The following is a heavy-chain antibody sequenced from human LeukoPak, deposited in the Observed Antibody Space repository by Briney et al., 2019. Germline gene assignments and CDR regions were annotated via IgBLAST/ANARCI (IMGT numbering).Heavy chain of an antibody. CDR2: INPNSGGT. J-gene: IGHJ5*02. V-gene: IGHV1/OR15-1*04. CDR1: GYIFTDYY. Sequence: GASVKVSCKASGYIFTDYYMHWVRQAPGQELGWMGRINPNSGGTNYAQKFQGRVTMTTDTPTRTVYMDLRSLRSDDTAVYYCARGQVDTTMIIGGWFDHWGQGTLVIVSS. D-gene: IGHD5-18*01. CDR3: ARGQVDTTMIIGGWFDH.